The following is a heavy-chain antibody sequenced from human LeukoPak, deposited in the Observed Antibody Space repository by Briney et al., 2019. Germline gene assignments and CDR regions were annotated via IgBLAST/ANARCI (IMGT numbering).Heavy chain of an antibody. CDR2: ISDDGRAI. Sequence: PGGSLRLCCAASGFTFSDHYMSWIRQAPGKGLEWLCYISDDGRAIYYADSVKGRFTLSRDNSQNSLSLLMISLRAEDTAVYYCARESKGLSVPFDFWGQGTLVTVSS. J-gene: IGHJ4*02. D-gene: IGHD2-2*01. V-gene: IGHV3-11*01. CDR3: ARESKGLSVPFDF. CDR1: GFTFSDHY.